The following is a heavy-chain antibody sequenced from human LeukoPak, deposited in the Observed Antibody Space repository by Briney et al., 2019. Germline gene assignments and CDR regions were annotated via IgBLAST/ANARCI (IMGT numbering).Heavy chain of an antibody. CDR2: IYYSGST. Sequence: SVTLTLTCTVSVGPISRYDWRWIRQPPGEGLEGIGYIYYSGSTTYNPYLKSRVTISVDTSKNQFSLKLSSVTAADTAVYYCAGDGGSYRSHYFDYWGQGTLVTVSS. D-gene: IGHD3-16*02. CDR3: AGDGGSYRSHYFDY. J-gene: IGHJ4*02. V-gene: IGHV4-59*01. CDR1: VGPISRYD.